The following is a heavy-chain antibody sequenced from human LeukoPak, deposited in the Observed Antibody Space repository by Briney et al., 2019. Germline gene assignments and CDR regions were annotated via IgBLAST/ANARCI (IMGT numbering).Heavy chain of an antibody. Sequence: GRSLRLSCAASGFTFSSYGMHWVRQAPGRGLEWVAVISYDGSNKYYADSVKGRFTISRDNSKNTLYLQMNSLRAEDTAVYYCAKDRQQLVSCFDYWGQGTLVTVSS. CDR1: GFTFSSYG. V-gene: IGHV3-30*18. CDR2: ISYDGSNK. J-gene: IGHJ4*02. D-gene: IGHD6-13*01. CDR3: AKDRQQLVSCFDY.